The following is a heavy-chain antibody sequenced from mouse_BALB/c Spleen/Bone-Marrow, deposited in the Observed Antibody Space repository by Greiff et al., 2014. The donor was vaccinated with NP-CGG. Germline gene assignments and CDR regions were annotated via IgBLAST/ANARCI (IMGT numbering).Heavy chain of an antibody. V-gene: IGHV1S81*02. CDR3: ARDGNYRYAMDY. D-gene: IGHD2-1*01. CDR2: INPSNGRT. Sequence: QVQLQQSGDELVKPRASVKLSCMASGFTFTSYWIHWVKQRPGQGPEWIGEINPSNGRTNYNEKFKRKATLTEDKSSSTAYMQLSSLTSEDSAVYYCARDGNYRYAMDYWGQGTSVTVSS. CDR1: GFTFTSYW. J-gene: IGHJ4*01.